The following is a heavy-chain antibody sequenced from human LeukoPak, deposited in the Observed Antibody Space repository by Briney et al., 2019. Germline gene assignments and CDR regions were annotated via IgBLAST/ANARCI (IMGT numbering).Heavy chain of an antibody. Sequence: SVKFSCKASGYTFTGYYMHWVRQAPGQGLEWMGWINPNSGGTNYAQKFQGRVTMTRDTSISTAYMELSRLRSDDTAVYYCAINERNGPRAFDIWGQGTMVTVSS. J-gene: IGHJ3*02. CDR1: GYTFTGYY. CDR3: AINERNGPRAFDI. V-gene: IGHV1-2*02. CDR2: INPNSGGT. D-gene: IGHD2-8*01.